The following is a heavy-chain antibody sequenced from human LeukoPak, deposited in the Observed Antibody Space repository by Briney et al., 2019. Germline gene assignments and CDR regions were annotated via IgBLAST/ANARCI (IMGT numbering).Heavy chain of an antibody. J-gene: IGHJ4*02. CDR2: ISSSGSTI. CDR1: GFTFSGDY. D-gene: IGHD1-7*01. Sequence: GGSLRLSCAASGFTFSGDYMSWIRQAPGKGLEWVSYISSSGSTIYYADSVKGRFTISRDNAKNSLYLQMNSLRAEDTAVYYCARDQGSAGTTLDYWGQGTLVTVSS. V-gene: IGHV3-11*01. CDR3: ARDQGSAGTTLDY.